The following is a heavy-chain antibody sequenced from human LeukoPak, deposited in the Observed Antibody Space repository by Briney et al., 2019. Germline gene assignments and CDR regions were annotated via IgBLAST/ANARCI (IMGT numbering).Heavy chain of an antibody. V-gene: IGHV3-11*01. J-gene: IGHJ4*02. CDR1: GFIFSDYY. CDR3: ARETGSTRNAPIDY. D-gene: IGHD1-14*01. Sequence: PGGSLRLSCAASGFIFSDYYMSWIRQAPGKGLEWISCVSDSGSTKYYADSVKGRFTISRDNDKNSLLLQMDSLRVEDTAIYYCARETGSTRNAPIDYWGQGILVTVSS. CDR2: VSDSGSTK.